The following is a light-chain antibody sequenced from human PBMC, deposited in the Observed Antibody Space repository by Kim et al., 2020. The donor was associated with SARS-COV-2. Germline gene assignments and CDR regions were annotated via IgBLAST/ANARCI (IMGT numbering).Light chain of an antibody. CDR1: SIDIGTYTS. CDR2: DVS. CDR3: SSYTTTNTLYV. Sequence: SITFSCTEASIDIGTYTSVSCYQQHPGKAPKPLIYDVSDRPLGVSERFSGSKSGNTASLTISGLQVGDEADYYCSSYTTTNTLYVFGTGTKVTVL. J-gene: IGLJ1*01. V-gene: IGLV2-14*03.